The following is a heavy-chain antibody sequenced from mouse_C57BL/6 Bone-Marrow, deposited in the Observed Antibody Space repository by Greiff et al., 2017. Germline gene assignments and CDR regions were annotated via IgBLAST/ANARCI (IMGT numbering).Heavy chain of an antibody. CDR1: GYTFTSYW. V-gene: IGHV1-50*01. Sequence: QVQLQQPGAELVKPGASVKLSCKASGYTFTSYWMQWVKQRPGQGLEWIGEIDPSDSYTNYNQKFKGKATLTVDTSSSTAYMQLSSLTSEDAAVYDCARYAMDYWGQGTSVTVSS. J-gene: IGHJ4*01. CDR2: IDPSDSYT. CDR3: ARYAMDY.